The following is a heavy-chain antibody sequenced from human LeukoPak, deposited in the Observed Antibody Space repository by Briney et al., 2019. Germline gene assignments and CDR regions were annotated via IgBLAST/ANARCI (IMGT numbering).Heavy chain of an antibody. CDR1: GFTFSSYS. CDR3: ARDHCSSTSCYTLVDY. CDR2: ISSSSSYI. V-gene: IGHV3-21*01. Sequence: SGGSLRLSCAASGFTFSSYSMNWVRQAPGKGLEWVSSISSSSSYIHYADSVKGRFTISRDNAKNSLYLQMNSLRAEDTAVYYCARDHCSSTSCYTLVDYWGQGTLVTVSS. J-gene: IGHJ4*02. D-gene: IGHD2-2*02.